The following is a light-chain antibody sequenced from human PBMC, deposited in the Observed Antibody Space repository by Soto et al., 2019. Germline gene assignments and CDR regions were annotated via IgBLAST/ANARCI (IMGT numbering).Light chain of an antibody. CDR1: QSISSW. V-gene: IGKV1-5*03. Sequence: DIQMTQSPSTLYASVGDRVTITCRASQSISSWLAWYQQKPGKAPKLLIYKASSLESGVPSRFSGSGSGTEFTLTISRLQPDDFATDYCQQYNSYPWTFGQGNKVELK. CDR3: QQYNSYPWT. CDR2: KAS. J-gene: IGKJ1*01.